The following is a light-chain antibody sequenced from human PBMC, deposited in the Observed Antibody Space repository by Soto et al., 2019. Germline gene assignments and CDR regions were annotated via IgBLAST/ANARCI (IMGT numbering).Light chain of an antibody. CDR2: EAS. CDR3: QQYNSYWT. CDR1: QSIAYW. J-gene: IGKJ1*01. V-gene: IGKV1-5*03. Sequence: DIQMTQSPSTLSASVGDRVTITCRASQSIAYWLAWYQQKPGKAPKLLIYEASELESGVPSRFSGSGSGTEFTLTISSLQPDDFATYYCQQYNSYWTFGQGTKVEIK.